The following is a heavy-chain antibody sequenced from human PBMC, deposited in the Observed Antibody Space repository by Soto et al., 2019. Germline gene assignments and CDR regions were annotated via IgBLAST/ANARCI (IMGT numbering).Heavy chain of an antibody. CDR1: GFTVSSTNY. Sequence: EVQLVESGGGLIQPGWSLSLSCVVSGFTVSSTNYMSWVRQAPGKGLECASAIYSGGTTFYAASVKGPFTISRDNCKNSLYLKMTSLRAGDPAVYYCHAYGYWGQGTLVPVSS. CDR2: IYSGGTT. CDR3: HAYGY. V-gene: IGHV3-53*01. D-gene: IGHD4-17*01. J-gene: IGHJ4*02.